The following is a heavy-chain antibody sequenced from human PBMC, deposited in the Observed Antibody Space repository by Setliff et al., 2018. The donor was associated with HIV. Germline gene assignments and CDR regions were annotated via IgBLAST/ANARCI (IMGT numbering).Heavy chain of an antibody. Sequence: ASVKVSCKISGYIFSRYGVTWVRQAPGQGLEWMGYISGYTGITHYAQNFQGRVTMTTDPSKYTAYMELRSLKYDDTGVYYCARDAGTGGPGRWVDPWGQGTMGTVSS. CDR3: ARDAGTGGPGRWVDP. D-gene: IGHD1-1*01. CDR1: GYIFSRYG. CDR2: ISGYTGIT. V-gene: IGHV1-18*01. J-gene: IGHJ5*02.